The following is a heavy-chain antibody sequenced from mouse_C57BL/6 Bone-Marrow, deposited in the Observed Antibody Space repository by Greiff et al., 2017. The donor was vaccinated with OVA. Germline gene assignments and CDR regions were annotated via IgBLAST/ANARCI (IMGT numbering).Heavy chain of an antibody. V-gene: IGHV14-4*01. Sequence: EVQLQQSGAELVRPGASVKLSCTASGFNIKDDYMHWVKQRPEQGLEWIGWIDPENGDTEYASKFQGKATITADTSSNTAYLQLSSLTSEDTAVYYCTDGSSPFAYWGRGTLVTVSA. D-gene: IGHD1-1*01. CDR1: GFNIKDDY. CDR3: TDGSSPFAY. CDR2: IDPENGDT. J-gene: IGHJ3*01.